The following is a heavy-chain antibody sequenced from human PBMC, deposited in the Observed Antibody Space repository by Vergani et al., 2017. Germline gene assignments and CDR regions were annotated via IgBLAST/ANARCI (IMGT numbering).Heavy chain of an antibody. D-gene: IGHD3-9*01. Sequence: VQLVESGGGLVKPGGSLRLSCAASGFTFSSYSMNWVRQAPGKGLEWVGRIKSKTDGGTTDYAAPVKGRFTISRDDSKNTLYLQMNSLKTEDTAVYYCARPDDTGYGMDVWGQGTTVTVSS. V-gene: IGHV3-15*01. J-gene: IGHJ6*02. CDR3: ARPDDTGYGMDV. CDR2: IKSKTDGGTT. CDR1: GFTFSSYS.